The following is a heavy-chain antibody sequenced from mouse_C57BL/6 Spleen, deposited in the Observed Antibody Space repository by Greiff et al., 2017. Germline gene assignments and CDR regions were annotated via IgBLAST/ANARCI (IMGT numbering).Heavy chain of an antibody. V-gene: IGHV1-80*01. CDR3: ASSGGSSWNWYFDV. J-gene: IGHJ1*03. CDR1: GFAFSSYW. D-gene: IGHD1-1*01. Sequence: QVQLQQSGAELVKPGASVKISCKASGFAFSSYWMNWVKQRPGKGLEWIGQIYPGDGDTNYNGKFKGKATLTADKSSSTAYMQLSSLTSKDSAVYFVASSGGSSWNWYFDVWGTGTTVTVSS. CDR2: IYPGDGDT.